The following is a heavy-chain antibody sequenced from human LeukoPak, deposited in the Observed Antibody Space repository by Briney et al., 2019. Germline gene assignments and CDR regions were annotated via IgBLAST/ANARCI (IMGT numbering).Heavy chain of an antibody. D-gene: IGHD2-15*01. J-gene: IGHJ4*02. V-gene: IGHV3-23*01. CDR1: GFTFSSYA. Sequence: GGSLRLSCAASGFTFSSYAMSWVRQAPGKGLEWVSAISGSGGSTYYADSVKGRFTISRDNSKNTLYLQMDSLRAEDTAVYYCAKYPIGYCSGGSCWSDYWGQGTLVTVSS. CDR3: AKYPIGYCSGGSCWSDY. CDR2: ISGSGGST.